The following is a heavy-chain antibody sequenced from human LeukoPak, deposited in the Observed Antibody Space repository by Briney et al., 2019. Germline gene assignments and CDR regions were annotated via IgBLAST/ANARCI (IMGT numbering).Heavy chain of an antibody. Sequence: SETLSLTCAVSGYSISTGYYWGWIRQPPGKGLEWIGSIYHSGITYYNPSLKSRVTISGDTSKNQISLKLTSLTAADTAVYYCARPVGYCSSASCYIRWNVFDIWGQGTMVTVSS. CDR2: IYHSGIT. D-gene: IGHD2-2*02. V-gene: IGHV4-38-2*01. CDR1: GYSISTGYY. J-gene: IGHJ3*02. CDR3: ARPVGYCSSASCYIRWNVFDI.